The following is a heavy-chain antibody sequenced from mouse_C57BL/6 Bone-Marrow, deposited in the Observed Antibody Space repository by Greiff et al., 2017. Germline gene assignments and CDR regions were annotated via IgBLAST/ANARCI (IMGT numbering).Heavy chain of an antibody. V-gene: IGHV1-9*01. CDR2: ILPGGGST. J-gene: IGHJ1*03. CDR1: GYTFTGYW. D-gene: IGHD2-5*01. Sequence: QVQLQQSGAELMKPGASVKLSCKATGYTFTGYWIEWVKQRPGHGLEWIGEILPGGGSTNYNEKFKGKATFTADTSSYTAYMQLSSLTTEDSAIYYCAHSNYFYWYFDVWGTGTTVTVSS. CDR3: AHSNYFYWYFDV.